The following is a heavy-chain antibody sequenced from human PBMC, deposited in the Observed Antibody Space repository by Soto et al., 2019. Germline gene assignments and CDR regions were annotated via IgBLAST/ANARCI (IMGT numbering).Heavy chain of an antibody. D-gene: IGHD1-26*01. J-gene: IGHJ5*02. CDR3: ARDQGGSYDSWFDP. V-gene: IGHV3-21*06. Sequence: EVHVVESGGGLVKPGGSLRLSCTFTFSMYSMNWVRQAPGKGLERVASISSGSAYIKYAESVKGRFTISRDNAKNPLHLQMTSLRAEDTGIYQCARDQGGSYDSWFDPWGQGTLVTVSS. CDR1: FTFSMYS. CDR2: ISSGSAYI.